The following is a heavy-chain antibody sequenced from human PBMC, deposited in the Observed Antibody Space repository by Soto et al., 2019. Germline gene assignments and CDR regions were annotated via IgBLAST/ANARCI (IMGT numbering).Heavy chain of an antibody. CDR1: GYTFTAYY. D-gene: IGHD3-3*01. V-gene: IGHV1-2*02. CDR2: INPNSGDT. J-gene: IGHJ5*02. CDR3: ARDFWSGPNWFDP. Sequence: ASVKVSCKASGYTFTAYYMHWVRQAPGQGLEWMGWINPNSGDTNYAQKLQGRVTMTTDTSTSTAYMELRSLRSDDTAVYYCARDFWSGPNWFDPWGQGTLVTVSS.